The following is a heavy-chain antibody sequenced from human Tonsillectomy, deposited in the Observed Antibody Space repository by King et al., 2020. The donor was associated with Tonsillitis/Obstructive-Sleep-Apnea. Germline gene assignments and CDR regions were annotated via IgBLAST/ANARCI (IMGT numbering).Heavy chain of an antibody. V-gene: IGHV4-39*01. CDR1: GGSISSSSYY. J-gene: IGHJ4*02. CDR2: IYYSGTT. D-gene: IGHD1-26*01. CDR3: ARLEGAYYFDY. Sequence: QLQESGPGLVKPSETLSLTCTVSGGSISSSSYYWGWILQPPGKGLEWIGSIYYSGTTYYNPSLKSRVTKSVDTSMNQFSLKLSSVTAADTAVYYCARLEGAYYFDYWGQGTLVTVSS.